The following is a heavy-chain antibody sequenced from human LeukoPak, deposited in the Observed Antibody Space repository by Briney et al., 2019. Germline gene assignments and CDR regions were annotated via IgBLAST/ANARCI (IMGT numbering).Heavy chain of an antibody. CDR2: IIPIFGTA. CDR3: ATSPYYDSSGYGY. CDR1: GYTFTSNY. J-gene: IGHJ4*02. D-gene: IGHD3-22*01. Sequence: GASVKVSCKASGYTFTSNYIHWVRQAPGQGLEWMGGIIPIFGTANYAQKFQGRVTITADESTSTAYMELSSLRSEDTAVYYCATSPYYDSSGYGYWGQGTLVTVSS. V-gene: IGHV1-69*13.